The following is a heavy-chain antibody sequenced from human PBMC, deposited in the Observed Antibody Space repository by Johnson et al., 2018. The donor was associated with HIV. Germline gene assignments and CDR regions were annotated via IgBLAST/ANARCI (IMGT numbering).Heavy chain of an antibody. CDR3: ARDRRLREDSFDS. Sequence: QMLLVESGGGVVQPGRSLRLSCAASGFIFSDYAMHWVRLAPGKGLEWVAVTSYDEIKKNYADSVKGRFTISRDNSKNTLYLQMNSLRIEDTAVYYCARDRRLREDSFDSWGQGTMVTVAS. CDR2: TSYDEIKK. D-gene: IGHD4-17*01. J-gene: IGHJ3*02. V-gene: IGHV3-30*04. CDR1: GFIFSDYA.